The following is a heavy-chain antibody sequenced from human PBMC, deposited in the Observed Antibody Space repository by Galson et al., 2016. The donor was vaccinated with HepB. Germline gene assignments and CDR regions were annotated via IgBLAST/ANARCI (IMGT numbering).Heavy chain of an antibody. V-gene: IGHV1-69*06. J-gene: IGHJ4*02. D-gene: IGHD6-13*01. CDR2: IIPIFGTA. CDR3: ARTTSSSWYRKWYYFDY. CDR1: GGTFSSYA. Sequence: SVKVSCKASGGTFSSYAISWVRQAPGQGLEWMGGIIPIFGTANYAQKFQGRVTITADKSTSTAYMELSSLRSADTAVYYCARTTSSSWYRKWYYFDYWGQGTLVTVSS.